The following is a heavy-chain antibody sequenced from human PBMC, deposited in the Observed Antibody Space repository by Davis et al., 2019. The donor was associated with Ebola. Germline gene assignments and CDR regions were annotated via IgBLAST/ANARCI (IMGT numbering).Heavy chain of an antibody. V-gene: IGHV1-2*02. CDR2: INPNSGGT. D-gene: IGHD2-15*01. Sequence: ASVKVSCKASGYTFTGNYMHWVRQAPGQGLEWMGWINPNSGGTNYAQKFQGRVTMTRDTSINTAYMDLSRLRSDDTAVYYCARAYCSGGSCYGYFDLWGRGTLVTVSS. CDR1: GYTFTGNY. J-gene: IGHJ2*01. CDR3: ARAYCSGGSCYGYFDL.